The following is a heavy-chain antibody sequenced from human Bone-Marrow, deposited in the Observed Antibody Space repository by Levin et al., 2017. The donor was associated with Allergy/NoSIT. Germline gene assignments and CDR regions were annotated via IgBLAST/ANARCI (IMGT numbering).Heavy chain of an antibody. V-gene: IGHV4-39*01. CDR1: GGSISSSSYY. CDR2: IYYSGST. J-gene: IGHJ4*02. Sequence: SETLSLTCTVSGGSISSSSYYWGWIRQPPGKGLEWIGSIYYSGSTYYNPSLKSRVTISVDTSKNQFSLKLSSVTAADTAVYYCATITPIVATIGGDFDYWGQGTLVTVSS. D-gene: IGHD5-12*01. CDR3: ATITPIVATIGGDFDY.